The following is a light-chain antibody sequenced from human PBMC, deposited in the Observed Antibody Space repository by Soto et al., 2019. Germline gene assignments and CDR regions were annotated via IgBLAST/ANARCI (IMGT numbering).Light chain of an antibody. CDR3: QHYNSYGT. V-gene: IGKV1-5*01. Sequence: DIQMPQSPSTLPASVGASVPITGRASQSIDRWLAWYQQRPGKAPKILIYHASSLETGVPSRFSGSGSGTELTLTISSLQPDDFATYYRQHYNSYGTFGQGTKVDIK. CDR2: HAS. CDR1: QSIDRW. J-gene: IGKJ1*01.